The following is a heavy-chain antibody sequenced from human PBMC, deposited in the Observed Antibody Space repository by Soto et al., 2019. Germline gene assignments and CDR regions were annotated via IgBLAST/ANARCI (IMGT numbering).Heavy chain of an antibody. Sequence: QVQLQESGPGLVKPSETLSLTCTVSGGSISSYYWSWIRQPPGKGLEWIGYIYYSGSTNYNPSLKSRVTLSVDTSKNQFSLKLSSVTAADTAVYYCARAAASDRGSSSLYYFDYWGQGTLVTVSS. J-gene: IGHJ4*02. CDR1: GGSISSYY. V-gene: IGHV4-59*01. CDR2: IYYSGST. CDR3: ARAAASDRGSSSLYYFDY. D-gene: IGHD6-13*01.